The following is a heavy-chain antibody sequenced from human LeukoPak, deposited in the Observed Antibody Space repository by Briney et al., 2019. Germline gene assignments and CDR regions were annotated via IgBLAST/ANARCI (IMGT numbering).Heavy chain of an antibody. CDR3: IRDNGYLQY. CDR2: IKSKTDGGTT. V-gene: IGHV3-15*01. J-gene: IGHJ1*01. Sequence: GGSLRLSCAASGFILSNAWMSWVRQAPGKGLEWVGRIKSKTDGGTTDYAAPVKGRFTISRDDSKNTLYLQMNSLRTEDTAVYYCIRDNGYLQYWGQGTLVTVSS. CDR1: GFILSNAW.